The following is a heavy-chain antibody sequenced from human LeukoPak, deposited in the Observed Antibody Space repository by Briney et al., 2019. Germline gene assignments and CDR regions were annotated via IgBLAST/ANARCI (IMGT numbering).Heavy chain of an antibody. Sequence: SETLSLTCTVSGASISSYYYTWIRQTAGRGLEWIGRLYISGSTDYNPSLKSRVTISVDTSNNQFSLNLNSVTAADTAVYFCARDLSGSLYFDYWGQGVLVTVSS. CDR2: LYISGST. J-gene: IGHJ4*02. CDR1: GASISSYY. CDR3: ARDLSGSLYFDY. D-gene: IGHD3-10*01. V-gene: IGHV4-4*07.